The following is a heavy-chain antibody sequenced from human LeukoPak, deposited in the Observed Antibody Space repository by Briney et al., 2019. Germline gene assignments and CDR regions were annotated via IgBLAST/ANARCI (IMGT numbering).Heavy chain of an antibody. J-gene: IGHJ4*02. D-gene: IGHD5-18*01. V-gene: IGHV4-39*01. CDR1: GCSISSSSYY. CDR3: ARLPKDYTAMDSGQVDY. CDR2: IYYSGST. Sequence: SETLSLTCTVSGCSISSSSYYWGWIRQPPGKGLEWIGSIYYSGSTYYNPSLKSRVTISVDTSKNQFSLKLSSVTAADTAVYYCARLPKDYTAMDSGQVDYWGQGTLVTVSS.